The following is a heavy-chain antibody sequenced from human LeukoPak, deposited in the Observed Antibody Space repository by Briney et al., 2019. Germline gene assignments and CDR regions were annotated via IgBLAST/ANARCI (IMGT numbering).Heavy chain of an antibody. Sequence: GGSLRLSCAASGFSFSSYGMSWVRQAPGKGLEWVSIISTGGGTTHYAESVKGRFTISRDNPKNTLHLQMNSLRVEDTAVYFCTKGQSGGGYYSPFDSWGQGSLVTVSS. V-gene: IGHV3-23*01. CDR2: ISTGGGTT. D-gene: IGHD3-22*01. J-gene: IGHJ4*02. CDR1: GFSFSSYG. CDR3: TKGQSGGGYYSPFDS.